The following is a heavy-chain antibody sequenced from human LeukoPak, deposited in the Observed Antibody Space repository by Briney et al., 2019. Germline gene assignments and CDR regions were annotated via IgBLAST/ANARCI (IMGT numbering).Heavy chain of an antibody. Sequence: KSGGSLRLSCAASGFTFSSFSINWVRQAPGKGLQWVSSISGSSTYIYYADSVKGRFTISRDNAKNSLYLQMNSLRGEDTAVYYCARGDGATPPDVFDIWGQGTMVIVSS. CDR3: ARGDGATPPDVFDI. CDR1: GFTFSSFS. J-gene: IGHJ3*02. D-gene: IGHD3-10*01. CDR2: ISGSSTYI. V-gene: IGHV3-21*01.